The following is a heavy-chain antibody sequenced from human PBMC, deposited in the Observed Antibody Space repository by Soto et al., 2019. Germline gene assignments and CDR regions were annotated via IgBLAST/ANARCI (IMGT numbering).Heavy chain of an antibody. V-gene: IGHV3-23*01. J-gene: IGHJ5*02. CDR3: AKATDDYYDSSGYYR. CDR1: GFTFSSYA. D-gene: IGHD3-22*01. Sequence: GGSLRLSCAASGFTFSSYAMSWVRQAPGKGLEWVSAISGSGGSTYYADSVKGRFTISRDNSKNTLYLQMNSLRAEDTAVYYCAKATDDYYDSSGYYRWGQGTLVTVSS. CDR2: ISGSGGST.